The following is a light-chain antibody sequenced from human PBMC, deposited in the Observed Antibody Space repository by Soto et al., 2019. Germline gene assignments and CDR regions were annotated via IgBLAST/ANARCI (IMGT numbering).Light chain of an antibody. CDR1: QNIGNW. V-gene: IGKV1-12*01. J-gene: IGKJ4*01. CDR3: QQASSYPVT. Sequence: DIPMTQSPSSLSASVGQRITITCRASQNIGNWLAWYQQKPGQAPKFLISAATKLQGGVPSRFSGHGSWTEFILTISSLQPEDSAVYYCQQASSYPVTFGGGTKV. CDR2: AAT.